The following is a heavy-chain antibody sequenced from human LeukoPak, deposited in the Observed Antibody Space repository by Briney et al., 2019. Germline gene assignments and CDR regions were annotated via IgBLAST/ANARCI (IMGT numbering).Heavy chain of an antibody. D-gene: IGHD6-25*01. V-gene: IGHV3-23*01. CDR3: AKRDGSSYLAAALLDY. CDR2: ISNSGVSV. CDR1: GFTFSTYA. J-gene: IGHJ4*02. Sequence: GGSLRLSCAASGFTFSTYAMTWVRQAQGKGLEWVSTISNSGVSVYYADSVKGRFTISRDNSKNTLYLQMNSLRAEDTAVYYCAKRDGSSYLAAALLDYWGQGTLVTVSS.